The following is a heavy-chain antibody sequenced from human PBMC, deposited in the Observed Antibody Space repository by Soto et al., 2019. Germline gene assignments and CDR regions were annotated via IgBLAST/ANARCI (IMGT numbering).Heavy chain of an antibody. CDR1: GVSFSGYY. J-gene: IGHJ5*02. CDR2: INHSGST. V-gene: IGHV4-34*01. D-gene: IGHD6-13*01. Sequence: SETLSLTCAVYGVSFSGYYWSWIRQPPGKGLEWIGEINHSGSTNYNPSLKSRVTISVDTSKNQFSLKLSSVTAADTAVYYCARGGQQQLVRLVWFDPWGQGTLVTVSS. CDR3: ARGGQQQLVRLVWFDP.